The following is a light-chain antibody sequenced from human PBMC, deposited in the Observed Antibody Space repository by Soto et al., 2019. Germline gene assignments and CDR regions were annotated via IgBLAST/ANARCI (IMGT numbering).Light chain of an antibody. CDR1: ETISHY. CDR3: QRSSSTPLT. CDR2: GAS. Sequence: IHMTQSPSSLSASVGDRVTLTCRASETISHYLNWYQQKPGKAPKLLIYGASKLQSGVTSRFSAGGSGTDFTLTIASLQDEDFESYYCQRSSSTPLTFGGGTKVE. V-gene: IGKV1-39*01. J-gene: IGKJ4*01.